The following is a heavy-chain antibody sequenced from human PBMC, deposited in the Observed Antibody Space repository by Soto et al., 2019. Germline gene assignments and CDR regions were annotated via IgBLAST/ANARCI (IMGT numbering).Heavy chain of an antibody. CDR2: ISGNGGST. CDR1: GFTFSNYA. Sequence: GGSLRLSCAASGFTFSNYAMSWVRQAPGKGLEWVSTISGNGGSTYYADSVKGRFTISRDNSKNMLFLQINSLRDDDSTVYYCSKRPASLILLAFCGQGTSVPGSS. V-gene: IGHV3-23*01. CDR3: SKRPASLILLAF. J-gene: IGHJ1*01. D-gene: IGHD1-26*01.